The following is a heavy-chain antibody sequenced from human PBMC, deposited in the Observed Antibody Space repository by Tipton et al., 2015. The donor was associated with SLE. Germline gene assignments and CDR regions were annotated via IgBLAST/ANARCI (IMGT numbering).Heavy chain of an antibody. D-gene: IGHD3-10*01. J-gene: IGHJ2*01. V-gene: IGHV4-34*01. CDR2: INHSGST. CDR1: GGSFSGYY. Sequence: TLSLTCAVYGGSFSGYYWSWIRQPPGKGLEWIGEINHSGSTNYNPSLKSRGTISVDTSKNQFSLKLSSVTAADTAVYYCARDYYYDLWGRGTLVTVSS. CDR3: ARDYYYDL.